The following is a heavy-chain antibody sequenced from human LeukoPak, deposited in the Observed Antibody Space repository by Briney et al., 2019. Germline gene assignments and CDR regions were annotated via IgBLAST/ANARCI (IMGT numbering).Heavy chain of an antibody. D-gene: IGHD1-1*01. CDR1: GGTFSSYA. V-gene: IGHV1-69*04. Sequence: RASVKVSCKASGGTFSSYAISWVRQAPGQGLEWMGRIIPILGIANYAQKFQGRVTITADKSTSTAYMELSSLRSEDTAVYYCARGIPTGLFDYWGQGTLVTVSS. CDR3: ARGIPTGLFDY. J-gene: IGHJ4*02. CDR2: IIPILGIA.